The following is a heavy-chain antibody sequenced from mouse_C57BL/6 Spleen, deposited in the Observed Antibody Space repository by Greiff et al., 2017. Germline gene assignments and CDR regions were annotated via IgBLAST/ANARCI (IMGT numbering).Heavy chain of an antibody. J-gene: IGHJ4*01. CDR1: GFNIKNTY. V-gene: IGHV14-3*01. CDR3: AITTVVAYYAMDY. Sequence: VQLQQSVAELVRPGASVKLSCTASGFNIKNTYMHWVKQRPEQGLEWIGRIDPANGNTKYAPKFQGKATITADTSSNTAYLQLSSLTSENTANYYGAITTVVAYYAMDYWGQGTSVTVAS. CDR2: IDPANGNT. D-gene: IGHD1-1*01.